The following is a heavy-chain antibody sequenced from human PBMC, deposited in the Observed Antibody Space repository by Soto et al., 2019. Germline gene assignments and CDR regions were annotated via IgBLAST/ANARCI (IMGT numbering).Heavy chain of an antibody. CDR1: GGTFSNNV. D-gene: IGHD1-1*01. J-gene: IGHJ6*02. CDR3: ASNTGTYNGMDV. V-gene: IGHV1-69*13. CDR2: IIVIFGTA. Sequence: SVKVSCKASGGTFSNNVFSWVRQAPGQGLEWMGGIIVIFGTANYAQKFRGRVTITADESTGTAYMEVSSLSSADTAVYYCASNTGTYNGMDVWGQGTTVTVS.